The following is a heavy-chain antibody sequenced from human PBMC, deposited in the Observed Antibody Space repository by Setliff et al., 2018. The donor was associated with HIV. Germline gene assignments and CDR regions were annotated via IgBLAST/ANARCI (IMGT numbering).Heavy chain of an antibody. CDR2: IWNDGTNE. Sequence: GGSLRLSCAASGFTFSSYGMHWVRQAPGKGLEWVAVIWNDGTNEYYADSVKGRFTISRDNSKNTLYLQMNSLRGEDTAVYYCARERLRFLEWLPLDYWGQGTLVTVSS. CDR3: ARERLRFLEWLPLDY. V-gene: IGHV3-33*08. D-gene: IGHD3-3*01. J-gene: IGHJ4*02. CDR1: GFTFSSYG.